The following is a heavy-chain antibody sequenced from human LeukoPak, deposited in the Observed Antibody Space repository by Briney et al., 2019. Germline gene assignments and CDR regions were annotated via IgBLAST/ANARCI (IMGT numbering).Heavy chain of an antibody. CDR1: GFTFSSYG. D-gene: IGHD1-26*01. CDR3: AKARVGATTNFDY. CDR2: ITGSGGST. J-gene: IGHJ4*02. Sequence: PGGSLRLSCAASGFTFSSYGMHWVRQAPGKGLDWVSTITGSGGSTYYADSVKGRFTISRDNSRNTLYLQMNSLRVEDTAVYYCAKARVGATTNFDYWGQGTLVTVSS. V-gene: IGHV3-23*01.